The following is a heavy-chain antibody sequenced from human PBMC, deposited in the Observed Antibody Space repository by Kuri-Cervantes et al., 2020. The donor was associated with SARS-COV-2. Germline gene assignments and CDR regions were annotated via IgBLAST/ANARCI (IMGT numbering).Heavy chain of an antibody. Sequence: SQTLSLTCAVYGGSFSGYYWSWIRQPPGKGLEWIGEINHSGSTNYNPSLKSRVTISVDTSKNQFSLKLSSVTAADTAVYYCARVGDYYGSGSVDYWGQGTLVTVS. D-gene: IGHD3-10*01. CDR1: GGSFSGYY. V-gene: IGHV4-34*01. CDR3: ARVGDYYGSGSVDY. J-gene: IGHJ4*02. CDR2: INHSGST.